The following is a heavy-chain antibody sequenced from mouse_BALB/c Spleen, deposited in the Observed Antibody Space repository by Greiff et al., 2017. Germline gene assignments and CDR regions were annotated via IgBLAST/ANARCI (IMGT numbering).Heavy chain of an antibody. CDR1: GDTITSGY. CDR3: ARDDYYGSRGWYLDV. V-gene: IGHV3-8*02. CDR2: ISYSGST. J-gene: IGHJ1*01. Sequence: VQLQQSGPSLVKPSQTLSLTCSVTGDTITSGYWNWIRKFPGNKLEYMGYISYSGSTYYNPSLKSRISITRDTSKNQYYLQLNSVTTEDTATYYCARDDYYGSRGWYLDVWGEGTTVTVSS. D-gene: IGHD1-1*01.